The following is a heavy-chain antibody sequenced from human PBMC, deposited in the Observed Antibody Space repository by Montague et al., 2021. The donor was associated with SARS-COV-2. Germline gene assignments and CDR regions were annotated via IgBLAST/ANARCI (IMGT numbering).Heavy chain of an antibody. V-gene: IGHV4-59*01. CDR1: GGSISSYY. D-gene: IGHD2-15*01. Sequence: ETLSLTCTVSGGSISSYYWSWIRQPLGKGLEWIGYIYYSGSTNYNLSLKSRVTISVDTSKNQFSLKLSSVTAADTAVYYCARRSLGYCSGGSCYSAFDPWGQGTLVTVSS. CDR2: IYYSGST. CDR3: ARRSLGYCSGGSCYSAFDP. J-gene: IGHJ5*02.